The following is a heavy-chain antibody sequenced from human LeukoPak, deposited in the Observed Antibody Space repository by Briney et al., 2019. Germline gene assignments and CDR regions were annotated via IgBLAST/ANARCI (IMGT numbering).Heavy chain of an antibody. D-gene: IGHD3-22*01. CDR3: AKVGLYYDSSGYYDY. CDR2: ISWKSGSI. Sequence: PGGSLRLSCAASRFTVTSNYMNWVRQAPGKGLEWVSGISWKSGSIGYADSVKGRFTISRDNAKNSLYLQMNSLRAEDTALYYCAKVGLYYDSSGYYDYWGQGTLVTVSS. V-gene: IGHV3-9*01. CDR1: RFTVTSNY. J-gene: IGHJ4*02.